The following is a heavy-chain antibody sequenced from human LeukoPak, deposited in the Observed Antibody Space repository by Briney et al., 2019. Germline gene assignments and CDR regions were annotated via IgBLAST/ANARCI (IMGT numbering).Heavy chain of an antibody. CDR1: GLTLSRYG. CDR2: IRYYGSSK. Sequence: PGGSLRLSCAASGLTLSRYGMHWAREAPGKGLEWVAFIRYYGSSKYYAGSVKGRFTISRDNSKNTLYLQMNSLRAEDTAVYYCAKNRVRYCSSTSCFYFDYWGQGTLVTVSS. J-gene: IGHJ4*02. CDR3: AKNRVRYCSSTSCFYFDY. V-gene: IGHV3-30*02. D-gene: IGHD2-2*01.